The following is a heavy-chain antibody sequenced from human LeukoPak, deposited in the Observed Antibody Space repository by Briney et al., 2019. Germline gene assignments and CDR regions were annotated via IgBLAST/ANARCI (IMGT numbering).Heavy chain of an antibody. V-gene: IGHV4-39*01. CDR1: GGSISSGSYY. Sequence: PSETLSLTCTVSGGSISSGSYYWGWIRQPPGKGLEWIGSIYYSGSTYYNPSLKSRVTISVDTSKNQFSLKLSSVTAADTAVYYCATWYYYDSSGYLDYWGQGTLVTVSS. J-gene: IGHJ4*02. CDR3: ATWYYYDSSGYLDY. CDR2: IYYSGST. D-gene: IGHD3-22*01.